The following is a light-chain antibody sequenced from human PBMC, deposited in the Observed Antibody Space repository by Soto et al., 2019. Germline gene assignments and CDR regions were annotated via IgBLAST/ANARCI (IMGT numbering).Light chain of an antibody. CDR1: SSNIGSNT. Sequence: QSVLTQPPSASGTPGQRVTISCSGSSSNIGSNTVNWYQQLPGTAPKLLIHSNNQRPSGVPDRFSGSKSGTSASLAISGLQSEDEAEYYCATWDDGLNGVLFGGGTKLTVL. J-gene: IGLJ2*01. CDR3: ATWDDGLNGVL. CDR2: SNN. V-gene: IGLV1-44*01.